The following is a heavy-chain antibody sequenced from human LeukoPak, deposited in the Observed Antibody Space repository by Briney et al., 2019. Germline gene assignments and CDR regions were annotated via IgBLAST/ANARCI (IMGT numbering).Heavy chain of an antibody. V-gene: IGHV1-2*02. CDR3: ARDYTIFGVVPEYYFDY. J-gene: IGHJ4*02. CDR1: GYTFTGYY. Sequence: GASVKVSCKASGYTFTGYYIHWVRQAPGQGLEWMGWINPNSGGTNYAQKFQGRITMTRDTSISTAYMELSRLRSDDTAVYYCARDYTIFGVVPEYYFDYWGQGTLVTVSS. D-gene: IGHD3-3*01. CDR2: INPNSGGT.